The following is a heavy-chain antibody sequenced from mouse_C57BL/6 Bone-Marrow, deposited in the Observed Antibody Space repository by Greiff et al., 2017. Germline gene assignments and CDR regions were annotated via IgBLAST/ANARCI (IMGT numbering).Heavy chain of an antibody. CDR2: IWWDDDK. J-gene: IGHJ4*01. CDR1: GFSLSTFGMG. CDR3: ARRRVLRAMDY. V-gene: IGHV8-8*01. D-gene: IGHD1-1*01. Sequence: SFPVIFHPSHTLILTCSFSGFSLSTFGMGVGWIRQPSGKGLEWLAHIWWDDDKYYNPALKSRLTISKDTSKNQVFLKIANVDTADTATYYCARRRVLRAMDYWGQGTSVTVSS.